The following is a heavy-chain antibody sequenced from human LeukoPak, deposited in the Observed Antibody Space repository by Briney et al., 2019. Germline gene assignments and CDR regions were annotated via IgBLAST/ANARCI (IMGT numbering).Heavy chain of an antibody. CDR2: ISGSSYI. Sequence: GGSLRLSCAASGFTFSSYSMNWVRQAPGKGLEWVSSISGSSYIYYADSVKGRFTISRDNAKNSLYLQMNSLRAEDTAVYYCARGSAYDFWSGYYLWGQGTLVTVSS. CDR3: ARGSAYDFWSGYYL. V-gene: IGHV3-21*01. D-gene: IGHD3-3*01. J-gene: IGHJ4*02. CDR1: GFTFSSYS.